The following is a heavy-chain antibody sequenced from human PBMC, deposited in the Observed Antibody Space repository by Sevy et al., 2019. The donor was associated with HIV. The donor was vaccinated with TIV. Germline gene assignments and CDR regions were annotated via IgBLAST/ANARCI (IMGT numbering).Heavy chain of an antibody. Sequence: GGSLRLSCAASGFTFNRYSMHWVRQAPGKGLEWVATISFDATNKHYPDSVKGRFTISSDNSKDTLYLQMNSLRADDTAVYYCARSFRSGWSNSFDSWGQGTLVTVSS. D-gene: IGHD6-19*01. CDR3: ARSFRSGWSNSFDS. CDR2: ISFDATNK. CDR1: GFTFNRYS. J-gene: IGHJ4*02. V-gene: IGHV3-30-3*01.